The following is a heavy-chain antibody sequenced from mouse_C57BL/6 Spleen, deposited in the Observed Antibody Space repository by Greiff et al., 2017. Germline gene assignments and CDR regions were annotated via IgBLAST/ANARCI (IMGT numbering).Heavy chain of an antibody. Sequence: QVQLQQPGAELVMPGASVKLSCKASGYTFTSYWMHWVKQRPGQGLEWIGEIDPSDSYTNYNQKFKGKSTLTVDKSSSTAYRQLSSLTSEDSAVYYCARVLITTVVGGYFGVWGTGTTVTVSS. J-gene: IGHJ1*03. D-gene: IGHD1-1*01. CDR2: IDPSDSYT. V-gene: IGHV1-69*01. CDR3: ARVLITTVVGGYFGV. CDR1: GYTFTSYW.